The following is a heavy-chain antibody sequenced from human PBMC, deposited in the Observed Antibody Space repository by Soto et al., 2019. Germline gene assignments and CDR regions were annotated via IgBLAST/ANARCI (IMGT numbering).Heavy chain of an antibody. Sequence: SGGSLRLSCAASGFTFSSYAMSWVRQAPGKGLEWVSVITGSGSNTYYADSVKGRFTISRDNSKNTLYLQMNSLRAEDTAVYYYAKDRYLVVVVARGGYFDYWGQGTLVTVSS. CDR3: AKDRYLVVVVARGGYFDY. CDR2: ITGSGSNT. CDR1: GFTFSSYA. V-gene: IGHV3-23*01. J-gene: IGHJ4*02. D-gene: IGHD2-15*01.